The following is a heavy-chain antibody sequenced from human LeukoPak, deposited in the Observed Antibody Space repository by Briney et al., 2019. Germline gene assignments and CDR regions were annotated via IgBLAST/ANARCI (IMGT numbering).Heavy chain of an antibody. CDR1: GGTFSSYA. V-gene: IGHV1-69*04. CDR2: IIPILGIA. D-gene: IGHD3-10*01. J-gene: IGHJ6*02. CDR3: ARWDYYGSGSYYPIYYYGMDV. Sequence: SVKVSCKASGGTFSSYAISWVRQAPGQGLEWMGRIIPILGIANYAQKFQGRVTITADKSTCTAYMELSSLRSEDTAVYYCARWDYYGSGSYYPIYYYGMDVWGQGTTVTVSS.